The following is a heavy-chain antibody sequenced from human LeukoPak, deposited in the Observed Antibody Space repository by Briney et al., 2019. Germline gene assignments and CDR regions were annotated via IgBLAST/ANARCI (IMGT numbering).Heavy chain of an antibody. CDR3: ARGGNYYDSSPLDY. CDR2: IYYSGST. J-gene: IGHJ4*02. Sequence: PSETLSLTCTVSGGSISSYYWSWIRQPPGKGLEWIGYIYYSGSTNYNPSLKSRVTISVDTSKNQFSLKLSSVTAADTAVYYCARGGNYYDSSPLDYWGQGTLVPVSS. CDR1: GGSISSYY. V-gene: IGHV4-59*01. D-gene: IGHD3-22*01.